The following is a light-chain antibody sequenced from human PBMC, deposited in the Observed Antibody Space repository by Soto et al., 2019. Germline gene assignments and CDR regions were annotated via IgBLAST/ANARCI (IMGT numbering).Light chain of an antibody. Sequence: DIQMTQTPSTLSASIGDTVTISCRASQSMSDWLAWYQQKPGKAPRLLIYRASTLQRGVPSRFRGSGSGTEFALTISDLQDDDFASYFCQQYHIYSWTFGQGTTVGIK. CDR3: QQYHIYSWT. J-gene: IGKJ1*01. V-gene: IGKV1-5*03. CDR2: RAS. CDR1: QSMSDW.